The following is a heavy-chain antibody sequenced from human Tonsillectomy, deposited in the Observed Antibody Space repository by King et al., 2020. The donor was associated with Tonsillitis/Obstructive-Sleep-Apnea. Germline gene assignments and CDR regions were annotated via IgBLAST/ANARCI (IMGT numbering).Heavy chain of an antibody. CDR3: ARAKGRYCSSTSCYKKLGMDV. CDR1: GFTFSSYW. D-gene: IGHD2-2*02. Sequence: EVQLVESGGGLVQPGGSLRLSCAASGFTFSSYWMSWVRQAPGKGLEWVANIKQDGSEKYYVDSVKGRFTISRDNAKNSLYLQMNSLRAEDTAVYYCARAKGRYCSSTSCYKKLGMDVWGQGTTVTVSS. J-gene: IGHJ6*02. V-gene: IGHV3-7*03. CDR2: IKQDGSEK.